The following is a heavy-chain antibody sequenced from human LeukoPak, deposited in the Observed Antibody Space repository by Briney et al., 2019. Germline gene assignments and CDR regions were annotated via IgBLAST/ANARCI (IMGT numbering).Heavy chain of an antibody. CDR1: GYSFTSYW. CDR2: IDPSDSYT. D-gene: IGHD6-6*01. Sequence: GESLQISCQGSGYSFTSYWISWVRQMPGKGLEWMGRIDPSDSYTNYSPSFQGHVTISADKSISTAYLQWSSLKASDTAMYYCARIPSSSSGRPNFDYWGQGTLVTVSS. V-gene: IGHV5-10-1*01. CDR3: ARIPSSSSGRPNFDY. J-gene: IGHJ4*02.